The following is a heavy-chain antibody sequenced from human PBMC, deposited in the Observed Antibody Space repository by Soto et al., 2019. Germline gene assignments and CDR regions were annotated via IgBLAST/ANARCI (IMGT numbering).Heavy chain of an antibody. CDR1: GFTFSTYA. CDR2: ISYDGTNK. J-gene: IGHJ4*02. Sequence: QVQLVESGGGVVQPGRSLRLSCVPSGFTFSTYAMHWVRQAPGKGLEWVAIISYDGTNKYYADSVKGRFTIFRDNSKNTLYLQMNSLRVEDTALYYCAKDRGRYCSGGTCYLFDSWGQGALVTVSS. D-gene: IGHD2-15*01. CDR3: AKDRGRYCSGGTCYLFDS. V-gene: IGHV3-30*04.